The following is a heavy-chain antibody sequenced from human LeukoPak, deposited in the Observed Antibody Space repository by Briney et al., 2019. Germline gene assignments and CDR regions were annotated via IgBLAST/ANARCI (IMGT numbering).Heavy chain of an antibody. Sequence: SETLSLTCAVYGGSFSGYYWSWIRQPPGKGLEWFGSIYHSGSTYYNPSLKSRVTISVDTSKNQFSLKLNSVTAADTAVYYCARGGRGSSSWLDYWGQGTLVTVSS. CDR3: ARGGRGSSSWLDY. D-gene: IGHD6-6*01. CDR2: IYHSGST. CDR1: GGSFSGYY. V-gene: IGHV4-34*01. J-gene: IGHJ4*02.